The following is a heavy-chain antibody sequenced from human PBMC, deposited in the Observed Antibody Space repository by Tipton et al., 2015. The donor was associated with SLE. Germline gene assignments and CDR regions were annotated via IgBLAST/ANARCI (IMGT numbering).Heavy chain of an antibody. CDR1: GGSISSGSYY. V-gene: IGHV4-61*10. CDR2: IYYSGST. J-gene: IGHJ4*02. D-gene: IGHD3-10*01. CDR3: AREKGSGWVDY. Sequence: TLSLTCTVSGGSISSGSYYWSWIRQPAGKGLEWIGHIYYSGSTNYNPSLKSRVTISVDTSKNQFSLKLSSVTAADTAVYYCAREKGSGWVDYWGQGTLVTVSS.